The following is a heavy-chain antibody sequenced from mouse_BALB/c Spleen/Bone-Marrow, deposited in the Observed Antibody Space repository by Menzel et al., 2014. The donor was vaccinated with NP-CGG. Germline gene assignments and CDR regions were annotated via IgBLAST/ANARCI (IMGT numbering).Heavy chain of an antibody. V-gene: IGHV14-3*02. CDR2: IDPANGNT. D-gene: IGHD1-1*01. J-gene: IGHJ2*01. CDR3: ARYYYGSSPFDY. CDR1: GFNIKDTY. Sequence: VQLQQSGAELVKPGASVKLSCTASGFNIKDTYMHWVKQRPEQGLEWIGRIDPANGNTKYDPKFQGKATITADTSSNTAYLQLSSLTSEDTAVYFCARYYYGSSPFDYWGPGTTLTVSS.